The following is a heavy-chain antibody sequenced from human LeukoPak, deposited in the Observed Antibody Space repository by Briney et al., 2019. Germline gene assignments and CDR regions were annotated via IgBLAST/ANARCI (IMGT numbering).Heavy chain of an antibody. CDR1: GGSISSYY. CDR3: ARGGDPIIDY. CDR2: IYYSGST. J-gene: IGHJ4*02. Sequence: PSETLSLTCTVSGGSISSYYWSWIRRPPGKGLEWIGYIYYSGSTNYNPSLKSRVTISVDTSENQFSLKLSSVTAADTAVYYCARGGDPIIDYWGQGTLVTVSS. V-gene: IGHV4-59*01. D-gene: IGHD3-10*01.